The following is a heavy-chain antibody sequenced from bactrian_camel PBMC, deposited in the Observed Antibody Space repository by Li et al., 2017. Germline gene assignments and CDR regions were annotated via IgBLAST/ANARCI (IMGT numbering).Heavy chain of an antibody. CDR1: GFSFSDSV. D-gene: IGHD4*01. Sequence: VQLVESGGGSVQAGGSLRLSCAASGFSFSDSVMMWFRQTRGKGLERVGSISGDGRLAVYADSVKGRFTISRDNAKNTMYLQMNSLRPEDTATYICAADNGAVYFSESCLDFGYWGQGTQVTVS. CDR2: ISGDGRLA. CDR3: AADNGAVYFSESCLDFGY. J-gene: IGHJ6*01. V-gene: IGHV3S40*01.